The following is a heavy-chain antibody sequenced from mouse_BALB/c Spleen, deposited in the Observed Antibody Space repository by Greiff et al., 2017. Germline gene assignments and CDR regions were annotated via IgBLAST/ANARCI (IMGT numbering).Heavy chain of an antibody. CDR2: FYPGSGSI. Sequence: QVQLKESGAELVKPGASVSRSSKASGYTFPEYILHWLKQRSGQGLEWIGWFYPGSGSIKYNEKFKDKATLTADKSSSTVYMELSRLTSEDSAVYFCARHEGELGLVAYWGQGTLVTVSA. CDR3: ARHEGELGLVAY. V-gene: IGHV1-62-2*01. CDR1: GYTFPEYI. J-gene: IGHJ3*01. D-gene: IGHD4-1*01.